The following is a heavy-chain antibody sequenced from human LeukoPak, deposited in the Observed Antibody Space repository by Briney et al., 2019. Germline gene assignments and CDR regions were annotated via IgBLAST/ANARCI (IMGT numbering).Heavy chain of an antibody. Sequence: SETLSLTCTVSGGSISSYYWSWIRQPPGKGLEWIGYIYYSGSTNYNPSLKSRVTISVDTSKNQFSLKLSSVTAADTAVYYCARVNLDSSGYNWFDPWGQGTLVTVSS. D-gene: IGHD3-22*01. V-gene: IGHV4-59*01. CDR1: GGSISSYY. CDR2: IYYSGST. J-gene: IGHJ5*02. CDR3: ARVNLDSSGYNWFDP.